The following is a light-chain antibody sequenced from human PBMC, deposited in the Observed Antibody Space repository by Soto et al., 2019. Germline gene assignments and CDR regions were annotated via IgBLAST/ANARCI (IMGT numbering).Light chain of an antibody. J-gene: IGLJ1*01. CDR1: SSDIGDCNY. V-gene: IGLV2-14*01. CDR2: GVN. Sequence: QSVLTQPASVSGSPGQSITISCTGTSSDIGDCNYVSWYQQRPEKAPELMIYGVNNRPPGVSNRFPGSKSGNTASLTISGLQAEDEADYYCSSYTSSITYVFGTGTKVTVL. CDR3: SSYTSSITYV.